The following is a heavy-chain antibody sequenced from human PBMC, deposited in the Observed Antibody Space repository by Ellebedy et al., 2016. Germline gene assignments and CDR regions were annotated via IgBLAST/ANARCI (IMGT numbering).Heavy chain of an antibody. Sequence: GGSLRLSCAASGFLFNTYGMHWVRQAPGMGLEWVSGISWNRGSMQYADSVKGRFTISRDNAKNSLYLQMNSLRTEDTAFYYCVKGSIAVIATCFDYWGQGTLVTVSS. V-gene: IGHV3-9*01. J-gene: IGHJ4*02. CDR3: VKGSIAVIATCFDY. CDR2: ISWNRGSM. CDR1: GFLFNTYG. D-gene: IGHD6-19*01.